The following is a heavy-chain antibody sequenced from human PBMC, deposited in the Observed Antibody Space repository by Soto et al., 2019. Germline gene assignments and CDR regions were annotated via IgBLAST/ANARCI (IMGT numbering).Heavy chain of an antibody. CDR1: GGSISSYY. CDR3: ASGAAAGIDYYGMDV. V-gene: IGHV4-4*07. D-gene: IGHD6-13*01. Sequence: QVQLQESGPGLVKPSETLSLTCTVSGGSISSYYWSWIRQPAGKGLEWIGRIYTSGSTNYNPSLKSRVTMSVDTSKNQFSLKLSSVTAADTAVYYCASGAAAGIDYYGMDVWGQGTTVTVSS. J-gene: IGHJ6*02. CDR2: IYTSGST.